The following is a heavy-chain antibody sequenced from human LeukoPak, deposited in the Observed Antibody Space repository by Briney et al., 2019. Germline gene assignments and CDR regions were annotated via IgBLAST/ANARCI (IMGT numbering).Heavy chain of an antibody. CDR1: GYTFTSYG. J-gene: IGHJ4*02. CDR3: ARSCSSTSCYDY. V-gene: IGHV1-18*01. D-gene: IGHD2-2*01. CDR2: ISAYNGNT. Sequence: ASVKVSCKASGYTFTSYGISWVRQAPGQGLEWMGWISAYNGNTNYAQKLQGRVTMTTDTSTSTAYMELRSLRSDVTAVYYCARSCSSTSCYDYWGQGTLVTVSS.